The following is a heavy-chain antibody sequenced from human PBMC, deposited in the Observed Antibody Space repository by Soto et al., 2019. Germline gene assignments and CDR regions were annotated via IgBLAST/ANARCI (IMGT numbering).Heavy chain of an antibody. J-gene: IGHJ4*02. V-gene: IGHV4-34*01. CDR1: GGSFSGYY. CDR3: ARGGRGYSYGLNY. CDR2: INHSGST. Sequence: SETLSLTCAVYGGSFSGYYWSWIRQPPGKGLEWIGEINHSGSTNYNPSLKSRVTISVDTSKNQFSLKLSSVTAADTAVYYCARGGRGYSYGLNYWGQGTLVTVSS. D-gene: IGHD5-18*01.